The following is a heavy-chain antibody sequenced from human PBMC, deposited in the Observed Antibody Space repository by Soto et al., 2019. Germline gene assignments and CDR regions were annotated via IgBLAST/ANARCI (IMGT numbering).Heavy chain of an antibody. Sequence: ASVKVSCKAPGYTFTSYYMHWVRQAPGQGLEWMGIINPSGGSTSYAQKFQGRVTMTRDTSTSTVYMELSSLRSEDTAVYYCGRDPPLHSSSSREGYYYGMDVWGQGTTVTVSS. CDR1: GYTFTSYY. D-gene: IGHD6-6*01. J-gene: IGHJ6*02. CDR2: INPSGGST. V-gene: IGHV1-46*01. CDR3: GRDPPLHSSSSREGYYYGMDV.